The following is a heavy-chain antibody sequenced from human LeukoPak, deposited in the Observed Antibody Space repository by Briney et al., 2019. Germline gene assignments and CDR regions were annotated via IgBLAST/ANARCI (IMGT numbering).Heavy chain of an antibody. D-gene: IGHD4-17*01. CDR2: IKQDGSEK. V-gene: IGHV3-7*01. J-gene: IGHJ4*02. CDR3: ARAPTYGEGFDY. Sequence: PGGSLRLSCAASGFTFSSYWMSWVRQAPGKGLEGVANIKQDGSEKYYVDSVKGRFTVSRDNAKNSLYLQMNSLRAEDAAVYYCARAPTYGEGFDYWGQGTLVTVSS. CDR1: GFTFSSYW.